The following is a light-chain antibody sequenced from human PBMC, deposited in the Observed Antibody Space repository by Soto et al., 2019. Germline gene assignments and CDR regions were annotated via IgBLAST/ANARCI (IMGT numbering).Light chain of an antibody. CDR2: EVS. CDR1: SSDFGAYNY. Sequence: QSALTQPASVSGSPGQSITISCTGTSSDFGAYNYVSWYQQHPGKAPKLMIYEVSNRPSGVSNRFSGSKSGNTASLTISGLQAEDEADYYCSSYTSSSTWVFGGGTQLTVL. CDR3: SSYTSSSTWV. V-gene: IGLV2-14*01. J-gene: IGLJ3*02.